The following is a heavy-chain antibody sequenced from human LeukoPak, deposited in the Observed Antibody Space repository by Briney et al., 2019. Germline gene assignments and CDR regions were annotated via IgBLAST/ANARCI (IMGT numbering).Heavy chain of an antibody. Sequence: PGGSLRLSCAASGFTFSSYAMSWVRQSPDKGLEWVSAISGSGDETYYPDFVKGRFTVSRDNSKNTLYLQMSSLRADDTAVYYCAKERNRWPNNWFDPWGQGTLVTVSS. CDR2: ISGSGDET. CDR3: AKERNRWPNNWFDP. J-gene: IGHJ5*02. V-gene: IGHV3-23*01. CDR1: GFTFSSYA. D-gene: IGHD2-15*01.